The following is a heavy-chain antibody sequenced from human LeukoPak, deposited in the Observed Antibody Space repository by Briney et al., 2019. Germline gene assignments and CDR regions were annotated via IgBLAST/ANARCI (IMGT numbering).Heavy chain of an antibody. CDR1: GGSISSYY. J-gene: IGHJ4*02. CDR2: IYTSGST. Sequence: SETLSLTCTVSGGSISSYYWSWIRQPAGKGLEWIGRIYTSGSTNYNPSLKSRVTISVDTSKNQFSLKLNSVTAADTAVYYCASLGSCISTSCWGQGTLVTVSS. D-gene: IGHD2-2*03. V-gene: IGHV4-4*07. CDR3: ASLGSCISTSC.